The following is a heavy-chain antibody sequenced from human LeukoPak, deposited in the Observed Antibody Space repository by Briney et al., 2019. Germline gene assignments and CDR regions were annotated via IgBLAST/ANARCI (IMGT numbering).Heavy chain of an antibody. CDR1: GYTFTSYD. CDR2: MSPNSGNT. J-gene: IGHJ5*02. Sequence: ASVKVSRKASGYTFTSYDINWVRQATGQGLEWMGWMSPNSGNTGYAQKFQGRVTMTRNTSISTAYMELSSLRSEDTAVYYCARDIVVVPAEGGWFDPWGQGTLVTVSS. V-gene: IGHV1-8*01. CDR3: ARDIVVVPAEGGWFDP. D-gene: IGHD2-2*01.